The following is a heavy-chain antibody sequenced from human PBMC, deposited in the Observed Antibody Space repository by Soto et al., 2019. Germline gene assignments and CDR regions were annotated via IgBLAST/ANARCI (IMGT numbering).Heavy chain of an antibody. Sequence: GGSLRLSCVASGFTFSGDWMHWVRQVPGKGLVWVSRISPDGTATYYADSVKGRFTISRDNAKNTLYLQMNGLRADDTAVYYCSRGRSPYYGYFDPWGPGTLVTVSS. CDR1: GFTFSGDW. V-gene: IGHV3-74*01. CDR3: SRGRSPYYGYFDP. CDR2: ISPDGTAT. J-gene: IGHJ5*02. D-gene: IGHD3-3*01.